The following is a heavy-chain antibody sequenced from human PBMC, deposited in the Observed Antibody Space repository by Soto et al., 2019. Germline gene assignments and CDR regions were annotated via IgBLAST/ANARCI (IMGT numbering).Heavy chain of an antibody. D-gene: IGHD6-19*01. Sequence: EVQLVESGGGLVQPGGSLKLSCAASGFTFSGSAMHWVRQASGKGLEWVGRIRSKANSYATPYAASVKGRFTISRDDSKNTAYLQMNSPISEDAAVYYCIRAVAGHFDYWGQGTLVTVSS. CDR2: IRSKANSYAT. CDR1: GFTFSGSA. J-gene: IGHJ4*02. CDR3: IRAVAGHFDY. V-gene: IGHV3-73*01.